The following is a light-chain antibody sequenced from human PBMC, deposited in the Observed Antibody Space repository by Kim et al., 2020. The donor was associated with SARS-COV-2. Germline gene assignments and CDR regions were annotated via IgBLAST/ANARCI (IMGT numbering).Light chain of an antibody. CDR2: KAS. J-gene: IGKJ1*01. V-gene: IGKV1-5*03. Sequence: AAVGDRVTITCRARQSISSWLAWYQQKPGKAPKIRIYKASSFESGVPSRFSGSGSGTEFTLTSSSLQPDDFATYYCQQYNSYSWKCGQGTKVDIK. CDR3: QQYNSYSWK. CDR1: QSISSW.